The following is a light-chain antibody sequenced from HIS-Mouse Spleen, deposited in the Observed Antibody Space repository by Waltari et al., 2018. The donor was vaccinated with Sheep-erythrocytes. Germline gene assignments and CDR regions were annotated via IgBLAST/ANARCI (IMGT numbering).Light chain of an antibody. CDR3: CSYAGSYTVV. CDR1: SSDVGGYNY. Sequence: QSALTQPRSVSGSPGQSVTISCTGTSSDVGGYNYVSWYQQHTGKAPKLMIYDVIKRPSGVPDRFSGSKSGNTASLTISGLQAEDEADYYCCSYAGSYTVVFGGGTKLTVL. J-gene: IGLJ2*01. V-gene: IGLV2-11*01. CDR2: DVI.